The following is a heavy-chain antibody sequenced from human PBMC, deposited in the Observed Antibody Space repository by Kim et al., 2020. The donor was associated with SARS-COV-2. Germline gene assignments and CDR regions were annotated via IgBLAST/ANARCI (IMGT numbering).Heavy chain of an antibody. D-gene: IGHD2-8*01. V-gene: IGHV3-33*06. CDR3: AKEVMEVAKLMGYYYYGMDV. J-gene: IGHJ6*02. Sequence: GGSLRLSCAASGFTFSSYGMHWVRQAPGKGLEWVAVIWYDGSNKYYADSVKGRFTISRDNSKNTLYLQMNSLRAEDTAVYYCAKEVMEVAKLMGYYYYGMDVWGQGTTVTVSS. CDR1: GFTFSSYG. CDR2: IWYDGSNK.